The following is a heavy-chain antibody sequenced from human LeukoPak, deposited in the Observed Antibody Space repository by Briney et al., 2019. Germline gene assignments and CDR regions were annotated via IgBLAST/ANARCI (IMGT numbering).Heavy chain of an antibody. Sequence: ASVKVSCKASGYTFTSYPMHWVRQAPGQRLEWMGWINAGNGNTKYSQKFQGRVTITRDTSASTAYMELSSLRSEDTAVYYCARVTFGGVTSDRFDPWGQGTLVTVSS. CDR2: INAGNGNT. D-gene: IGHD3-16*01. CDR1: GYTFTSYP. J-gene: IGHJ5*02. CDR3: ARVTFGGVTSDRFDP. V-gene: IGHV1-3*01.